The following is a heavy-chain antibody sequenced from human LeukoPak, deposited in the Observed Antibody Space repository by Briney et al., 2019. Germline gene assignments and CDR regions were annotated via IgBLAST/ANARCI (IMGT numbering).Heavy chain of an antibody. V-gene: IGHV4-38-2*01. Sequence: PSETLSLTCAVSGYSISSGYHWDWIRQPPGKGLEWIGSIHHSGSTYYNPSLKSRVTISVDTSKNQFSLKLRSVTAADTAVYYCARINWNPDYWGQGTLVTVSS. CDR1: GYSISSGYH. CDR3: ARINWNPDY. CDR2: IHHSGST. D-gene: IGHD1-1*01. J-gene: IGHJ4*02.